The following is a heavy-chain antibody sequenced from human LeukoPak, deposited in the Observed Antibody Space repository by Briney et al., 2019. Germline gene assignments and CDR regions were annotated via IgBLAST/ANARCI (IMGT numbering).Heavy chain of an antibody. CDR3: ARAKYSGSWTDY. D-gene: IGHD6-13*01. Sequence: SETLSITCAVYSGSFSGYYWNWIRQPPGKGLEWIGEINHSGSTKYNPSLKSRVTISADTSKNQFSLKLSSVTAADTAVYYCARAKYSGSWTDYWGQGTLVTVSS. J-gene: IGHJ4*02. CDR1: SGSFSGYY. V-gene: IGHV4-34*01. CDR2: INHSGST.